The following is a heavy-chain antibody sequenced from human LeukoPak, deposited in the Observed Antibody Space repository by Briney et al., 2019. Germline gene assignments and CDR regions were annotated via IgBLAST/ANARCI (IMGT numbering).Heavy chain of an antibody. J-gene: IGHJ4*02. CDR1: GFTFSSYA. D-gene: IGHD2-2*01. Sequence: GGSLRLSCAASGFTFSSYAMSWVRQAPGKGLEWVSAISGSGGSTYYADSVKGRFTISRDNSKNTLYLQMNSLRAEDTAVYYCAKGRCSSTSCPPGYWGQGTLVTVSS. CDR3: AKGRCSSTSCPPGY. V-gene: IGHV3-23*01. CDR2: ISGSGGST.